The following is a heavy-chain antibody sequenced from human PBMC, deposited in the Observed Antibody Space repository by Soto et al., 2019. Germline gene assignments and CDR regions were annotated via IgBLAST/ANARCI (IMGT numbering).Heavy chain of an antibody. V-gene: IGHV1-8*01. Sequence: GAPAEASCKTSRSSFTEKVYNSVGQAPGQGLEWIGWMNPNSGNTGYAQKFKGRVTMTRSTSLGTAYIELSSLTSDDTAVYYCARVVSAGHSEYWGHGTLVIVSS. J-gene: IGHJ4*01. D-gene: IGHD6-19*01. CDR1: RSSFTEKV. CDR2: MNPNSGNT. CDR3: ARVVSAGHSEY.